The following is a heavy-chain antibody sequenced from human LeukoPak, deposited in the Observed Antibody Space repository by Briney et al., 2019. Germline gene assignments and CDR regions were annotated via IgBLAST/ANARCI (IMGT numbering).Heavy chain of an antibody. CDR1: GGSISSGGYY. Sequence: SQTLSLTCTVSGGSISSGGYYWSWIRQHPGKGLEWIGYIYYSGSTYYNPSLKSRVTISVDTSKNQFSLKLSSVTAADTAVYYCASAGTGYDGMKATPSAFDIWGQGTMVTVSS. V-gene: IGHV4-31*03. J-gene: IGHJ3*02. D-gene: IGHD3-22*01. CDR3: ASAGTGYDGMKATPSAFDI. CDR2: IYYSGST.